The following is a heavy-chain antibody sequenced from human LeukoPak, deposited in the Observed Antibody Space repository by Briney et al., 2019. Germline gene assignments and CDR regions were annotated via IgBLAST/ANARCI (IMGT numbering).Heavy chain of an antibody. CDR3: ARDRLYYYDSSGTFDY. CDR2: IWYDGSNK. J-gene: IGHJ4*02. CDR1: GFTFSNAW. V-gene: IGHV3-33*08. Sequence: GGSLRLSCAASGFTFSNAWMSWVRQAPGKGLEWVAVIWYDGSNKYYADSVKGRFTISRDNSKNTLYLQMNSLRAEDTAVYYCARDRLYYYDSSGTFDYWGQGTLVTVSS. D-gene: IGHD3-22*01.